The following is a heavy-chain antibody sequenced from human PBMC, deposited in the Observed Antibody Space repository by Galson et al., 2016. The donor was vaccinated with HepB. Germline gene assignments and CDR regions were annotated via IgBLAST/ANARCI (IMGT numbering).Heavy chain of an antibody. J-gene: IGHJ6*03. CDR1: GFTFSSYG. CDR2: IAYDGSNI. V-gene: IGHV3-30*18. D-gene: IGHD6-13*01. CDR3: AKGDGSTWYTRYYYYYMEV. Sequence: SLRLSCAASGFTFSSYGMHWVRQAPGKGLEWVAVIAYDGSNIYYADSVKGRFTISRDNSKNTLYLQMNSLRAEDTAVYYCAKGDGSTWYTRYYYYYMEVWGKGTTVTVSS.